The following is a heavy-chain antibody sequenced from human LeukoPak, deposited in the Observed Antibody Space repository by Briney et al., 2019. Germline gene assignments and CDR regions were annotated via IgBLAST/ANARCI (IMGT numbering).Heavy chain of an antibody. CDR1: GGTFSSYT. CDR3: AREESRYYLDP. CDR2: IIPILGIA. Sequence: SVKVSCKASGGTFSSYTISWVRQAPGQGLEWMGRIIPILGIANYAQKFQGRVTITADKSTSTAYMELSSLRSEDTAVYYRAREESRYYLDPWGQGTLVTVSS. D-gene: IGHD3-10*01. V-gene: IGHV1-69*04. J-gene: IGHJ5*02.